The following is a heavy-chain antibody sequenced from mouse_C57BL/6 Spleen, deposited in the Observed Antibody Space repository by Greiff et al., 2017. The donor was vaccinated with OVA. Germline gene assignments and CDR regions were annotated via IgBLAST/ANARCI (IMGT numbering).Heavy chain of an antibody. D-gene: IGHD1-1*01. J-gene: IGHJ2*01. CDR1: GFTFSSYG. CDR2: ISSGGSYT. V-gene: IGHV5-6*01. Sequence: EVKVVESGGDLVKPGGSLKLSCAASGFTFSSYGMSWVRQTPDKRLEWVATISSGGSYTYYPDSVKGRFTISRDNAKNTLYLQMSSLKSEDTAMYYCATLSITTVVATDYWGQGTTLTVSS. CDR3: ATLSITTVVATDY.